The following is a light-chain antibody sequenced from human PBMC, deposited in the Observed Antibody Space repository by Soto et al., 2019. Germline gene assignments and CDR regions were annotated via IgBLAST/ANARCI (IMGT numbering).Light chain of an antibody. CDR3: TVWDDSLRGRL. CDR1: SSNIESNF. CDR2: RNN. J-gene: IGLJ2*01. V-gene: IGLV1-47*01. Sequence: QSVLTQPPSASGTPGQRVTISCSGSSSNIESNFVYWYQQFPGTAPRLLIYRNNQRPSEVPDRFSGSKSGTSASLAISALRSEDEADYYCTVWDDSLRGRLFGGGTKLTVL.